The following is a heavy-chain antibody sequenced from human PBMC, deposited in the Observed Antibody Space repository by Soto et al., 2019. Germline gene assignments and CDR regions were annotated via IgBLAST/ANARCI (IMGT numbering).Heavy chain of an antibody. J-gene: IGHJ6*04. V-gene: IGHV1-3*01. Sequence: QVQLVQSGAEVKKPGAAVKLSCKTSGYTFTSYAVHWVRQAPGQRLEWMGWINGGNANTKYSQKFQDRVTITRDTSASTAYMELSSLTSEDPGVYYCARAEELIFGVVVIMDVWGRGTTVTVSS. CDR2: INGGNANT. CDR3: ARAEELIFGVVVIMDV. D-gene: IGHD3-3*01. CDR1: GYTFTSYA.